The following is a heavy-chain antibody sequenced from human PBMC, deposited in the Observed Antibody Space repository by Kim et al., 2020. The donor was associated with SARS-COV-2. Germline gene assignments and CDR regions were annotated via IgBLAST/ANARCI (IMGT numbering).Heavy chain of an antibody. CDR3: PRHSLVGVILARPLYF. CDR2: IYYSGSN. CDR1: GGSISTSSYY. J-gene: IGHJ4*01. Sequence: SETLSLTCTVSGGSISTSSYYWIRIRQPPGQELDWIGSIYYSGSNYYNPSLKSRVTISVDTSKNSFSLNLSSVTAADTAVYSCPRHSLVGVILARPLYF. V-gene: IGHV4-39*01. D-gene: IGHD6-6*01.